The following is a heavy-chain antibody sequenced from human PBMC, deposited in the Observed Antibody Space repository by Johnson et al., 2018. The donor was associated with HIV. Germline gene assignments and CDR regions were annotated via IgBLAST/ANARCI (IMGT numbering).Heavy chain of an antibody. CDR1: GFTFSSYA. Sequence: QVQLVESGGGVVQPGRSLRLSCAASGFTFSSYAMHWVRQAPGKGLEWVAATSFDGTNDGCADSVKGRFTISRDNSKNTLYLQMNSLRAEDTAVYYCARVSNHAFDIWGQGTMVTVSS. V-gene: IGHV3-30*04. CDR3: ARVSNHAFDI. J-gene: IGHJ3*02. CDR2: TSFDGTND.